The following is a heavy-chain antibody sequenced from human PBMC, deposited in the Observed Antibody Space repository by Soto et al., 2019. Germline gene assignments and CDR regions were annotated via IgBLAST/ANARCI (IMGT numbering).Heavy chain of an antibody. J-gene: IGHJ4*02. CDR3: ARGDSPVQFDY. Sequence: QVQLVQSGAEMRKPGASVNVSCKTSGSTFINYGISWVRQAPGQGLAWMGWINGYNGNTNYAQNFQGRVTMTTDTTTGTVYMEPRTLITDDTAVYYCARGDSPVQFDYWGQGTLVTVSS. CDR1: GSTFINYG. CDR2: INGYNGNT. V-gene: IGHV1-18*01. D-gene: IGHD4-4*01.